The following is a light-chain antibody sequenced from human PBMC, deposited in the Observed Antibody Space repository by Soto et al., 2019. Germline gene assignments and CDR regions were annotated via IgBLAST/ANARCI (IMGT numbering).Light chain of an antibody. J-gene: IGKJ2*01. CDR1: QSVVGN. V-gene: IGKV3-15*01. CDR2: DAS. Sequence: EIVMTQSPATLSVSPGERATLSCRASQSVVGNLAWYQQRPGRAPRLLIYDASTRATDIPARFSGSGSGTEFTLTISSLQSEDFALYYCQQYNNWPLYTFGQGTKLEIK. CDR3: QQYNNWPLYT.